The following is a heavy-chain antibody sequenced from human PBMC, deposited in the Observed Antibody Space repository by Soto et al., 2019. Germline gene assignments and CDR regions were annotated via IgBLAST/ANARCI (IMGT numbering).Heavy chain of an antibody. CDR2: IYPGDSDT. CDR3: ARRKAYYYDSSGYYFDY. Sequence: PGESLKISCKGSGYSFTSYWIGWVRQMPGKGLEWMGIIYPGDSDTRYSPSLQGQVTISADKSISTAYLQWSSLKASDTAMYYCARRKAYYYDSSGYYFDYWGQGTLVTVSS. V-gene: IGHV5-51*01. CDR1: GYSFTSYW. D-gene: IGHD3-22*01. J-gene: IGHJ4*02.